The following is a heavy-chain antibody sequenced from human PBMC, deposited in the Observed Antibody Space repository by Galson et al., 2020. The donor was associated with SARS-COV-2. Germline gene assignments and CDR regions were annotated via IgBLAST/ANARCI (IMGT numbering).Heavy chain of an antibody. V-gene: IGHV3-30*03. D-gene: IGHD3-3*01. CDR3: SADITLFGGVNYGMDV. J-gene: IGHJ6*02. Sequence: GGSLRLSCEGSGFTFNSYGVHWVRQAPGKGLEWLAVTSYDGRQQYYAESVEGRFTISRHNSKNTLNLQLNNLRIEDSGVYFWSADITLFGGVNYGMDVWGQGTTVTV. CDR1: GFTFNSYG. CDR2: TSYDGRQQ.